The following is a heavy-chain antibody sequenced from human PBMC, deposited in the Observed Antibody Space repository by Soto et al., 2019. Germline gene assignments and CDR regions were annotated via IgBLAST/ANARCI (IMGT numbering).Heavy chain of an antibody. V-gene: IGHV4-59*01. Sequence: PSETLSLTCTVSGGSISSYYWSWIRQPPGKGLEWIGYIYYSGSTNYNPSLKSRVTISVDTSKNQFSLKLSSVTAADTAVYYCASSYDSSGYYPYYFDYRGQGTLVTVSS. J-gene: IGHJ4*02. CDR2: IYYSGST. CDR1: GGSISSYY. D-gene: IGHD3-22*01. CDR3: ASSYDSSGYYPYYFDY.